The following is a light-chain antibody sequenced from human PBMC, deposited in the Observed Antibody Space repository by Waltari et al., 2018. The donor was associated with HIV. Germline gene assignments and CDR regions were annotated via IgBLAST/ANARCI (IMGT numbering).Light chain of an antibody. J-gene: IGLJ1*01. V-gene: IGLV2-14*01. CDR2: EVS. CDR3: SSYTTSSTLGGV. CDR1: SSDVGGYNY. Sequence: QSALTQPASVSGSPGQSITISCTGTSSDVGGYNYVFWNQQHPGKPPKLMIYEVSNRPSGVSNRFSGSKSGNTASLTISGLQAEDEADYYCSSYTTSSTLGGVFGTGTKVTVL.